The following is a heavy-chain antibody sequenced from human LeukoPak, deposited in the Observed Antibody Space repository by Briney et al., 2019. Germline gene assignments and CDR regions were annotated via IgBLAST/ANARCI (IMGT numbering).Heavy chain of an antibody. J-gene: IGHJ4*02. CDR1: GFTFTIYG. Sequence: PGRSLRLSCAASGFTFTIYGMNWVRQAPGKGLEWVSSISSSSSYKYYADSVKGRFTISRDNAKNSLYLQMNSLRAEDTALYYCARGMAGDDYWGQGTLVTVSS. D-gene: IGHD6-19*01. V-gene: IGHV3-21*01. CDR2: ISSSSSYK. CDR3: ARGMAGDDY.